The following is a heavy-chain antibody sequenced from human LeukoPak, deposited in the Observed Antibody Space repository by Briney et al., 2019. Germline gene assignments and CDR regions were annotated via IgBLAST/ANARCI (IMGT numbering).Heavy chain of an antibody. CDR3: AKAGDSNSSPLFLD. CDR2: INPNSGGT. Sequence: ASVKVSCKASGYTFTGYYMHWVRQAPGQGLEWMGWINPNSGGTNYAQKFQGRVTMTRDTSISTAYMELSRLRSDDTAVYYCAKAGDSNSSPLFLDWGQGTLVTVSS. V-gene: IGHV1-2*02. D-gene: IGHD6-6*01. CDR1: GYTFTGYY. J-gene: IGHJ4*02.